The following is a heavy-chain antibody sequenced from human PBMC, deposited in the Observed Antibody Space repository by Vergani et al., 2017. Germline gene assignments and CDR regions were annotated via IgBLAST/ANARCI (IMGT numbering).Heavy chain of an antibody. CDR1: GFTFSSYS. Sequence: EVQLVESGGGLVQPGGSLRLSCAASGFTFSSYSMNWVRQAPGKGLEWVSYISSSSSTIYYADSVKGRFTISRDNSKNTLYLQMNSLRAEDTAVYYCARALYYDFWSGYDYWGQGTLVTVSS. J-gene: IGHJ4*02. CDR2: ISSSSSTI. D-gene: IGHD3-3*01. V-gene: IGHV3-48*01. CDR3: ARALYYDFWSGYDY.